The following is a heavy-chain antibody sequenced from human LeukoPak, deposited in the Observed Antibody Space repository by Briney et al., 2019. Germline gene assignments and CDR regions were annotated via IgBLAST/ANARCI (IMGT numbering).Heavy chain of an antibody. CDR1: GGTFSSYA. V-gene: IGHV1-69*04. Sequence: ASVKVSCKASGGTFSSYAISWVRQAPGQVLEWMGRIIPILGIANYAQKFQGRVTITADKSTSTAYMELSSLRSEDTAVYYCATPGTMVRGVIRYYFDYWGQGTLVTVSS. CDR2: IIPILGIA. CDR3: ATPGTMVRGVIRYYFDY. D-gene: IGHD3-10*01. J-gene: IGHJ4*02.